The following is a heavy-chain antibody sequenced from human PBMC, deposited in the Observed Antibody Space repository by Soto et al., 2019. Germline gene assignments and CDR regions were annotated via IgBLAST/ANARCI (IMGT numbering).Heavy chain of an antibody. CDR3: ARAPYYYDSSGYPFDP. Sequence: ASVKVSCKASGGTFSSYAISWVRQAPGQGLEWMGGIIPIFGTANYAQKFQGRVTITADKSTSTAYMELSSLRSEDTAVYYCARAPYYYDSSGYPFDPWGQGTLVTVSS. D-gene: IGHD3-22*01. CDR1: GGTFSSYA. CDR2: IIPIFGTA. V-gene: IGHV1-69*06. J-gene: IGHJ5*02.